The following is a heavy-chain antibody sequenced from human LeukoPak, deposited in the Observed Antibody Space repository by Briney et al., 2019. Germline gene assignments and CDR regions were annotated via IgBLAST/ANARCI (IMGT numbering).Heavy chain of an antibody. Sequence: GRSLRLSCVDSGLSFNRYAMHWVRQAPGKGLEWVAAISYDGSYTYYRDSVRGRFTISRDNSKNTMYLQMNSLRAEDTAMYYCARALDVWGKGTTVTVSS. V-gene: IGHV3-30*04. CDR3: ARALDV. CDR2: ISYDGSYT. CDR1: GLSFNRYA. J-gene: IGHJ6*04.